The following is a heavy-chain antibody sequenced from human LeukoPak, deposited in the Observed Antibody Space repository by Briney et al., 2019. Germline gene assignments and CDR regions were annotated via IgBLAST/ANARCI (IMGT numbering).Heavy chain of an antibody. V-gene: IGHV4-31*03. Sequence: SETLSLTCTVSGGSISSGGYYWSWIRQHPGKGLEWIGYIYYSGSTYYNPSLKSRVTISVDTSKNQFSLKLSSVTAADTAMYYCARDRSGSYLFDYWGQGTLVTVSS. CDR1: GGSISSGGYY. CDR3: ARDRSGSYLFDY. J-gene: IGHJ4*02. CDR2: IYYSGST. D-gene: IGHD1-26*01.